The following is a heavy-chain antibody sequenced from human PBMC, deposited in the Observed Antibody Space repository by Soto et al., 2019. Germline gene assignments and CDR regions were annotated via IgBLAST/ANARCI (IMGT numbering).Heavy chain of an antibody. CDR3: ARDRYCTGGSCLPADY. J-gene: IGHJ4*02. CDR2: IWYDGSNK. D-gene: IGHD2-15*01. CDR1: GFTFSTYG. Sequence: QVQLVESGGGVVQPGRSLILSCAASGFTFSTYGMHWVRQAPGKGLEWVALIWYDGSNKYLADSVKGRFTISRDNSKNTLYLQMNSLGAEDTAVYYCARDRYCTGGSCLPADYWGQGTLVTVSS. V-gene: IGHV3-33*01.